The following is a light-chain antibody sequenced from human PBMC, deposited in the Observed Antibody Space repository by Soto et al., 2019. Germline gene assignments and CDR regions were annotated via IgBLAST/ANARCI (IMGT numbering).Light chain of an antibody. J-gene: IGKJ1*01. V-gene: IGKV3-20*01. CDR3: QQYYSSAPWT. CDR1: QSVSSSY. Sequence: EIVLTQSPDTLSLSPGERATLSCRASQSVSSSYXAWYQQKPGQAPRLLMYGASSRATGIPDRFSGSGSGTDFTLTISRLEPEDFAVYYCQQYYSSAPWTFGQGTKVEIK. CDR2: GAS.